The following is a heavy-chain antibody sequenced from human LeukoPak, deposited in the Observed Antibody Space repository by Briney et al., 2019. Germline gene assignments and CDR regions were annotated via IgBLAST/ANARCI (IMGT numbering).Heavy chain of an antibody. D-gene: IGHD3-22*01. Sequence: SQTLSLTCTVSGGSISSGDYYWSWIRQPPGKGLEWIGSIYYSGSTYYNPSLKSRVTISVDTSKNQFSLKLSSVTAADTAVYYCARGYYDSSGYPDYWGQGTLVTVSS. CDR3: ARGYYDSSGYPDY. CDR1: GGSISSGDYY. CDR2: IYYSGST. J-gene: IGHJ4*02. V-gene: IGHV4-39*07.